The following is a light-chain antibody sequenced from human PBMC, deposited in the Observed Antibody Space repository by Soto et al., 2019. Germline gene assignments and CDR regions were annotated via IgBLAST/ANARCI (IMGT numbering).Light chain of an antibody. CDR1: NIGTTS. CDR3: QLWDRSSDHYV. Sequence: SSELTQSPSVSVAPGKTATITCGGNNIGTTSVHWYQQKPGQAPVLVIYYDSDRPSGIPERFSGSNSGNTATLTISRVEAGDEADYYCQLWDRSSDHYVFGTGTKLTVL. V-gene: IGLV3-21*04. CDR2: YDS. J-gene: IGLJ1*01.